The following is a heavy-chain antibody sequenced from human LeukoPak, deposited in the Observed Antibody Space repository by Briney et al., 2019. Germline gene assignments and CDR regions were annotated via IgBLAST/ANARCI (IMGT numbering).Heavy chain of an antibody. V-gene: IGHV1-2*02. CDR3: ARDKQLDWAHYYYYYMDV. J-gene: IGHJ6*03. CDR1: GYTFTCYY. D-gene: IGHD1-1*01. CDR2: INPHSGGT. Sequence: ASVKVSCKASGYTFTCYYMHWVRQAPGQGLEWMGWINPHSGGTNYAQKFQGRVTMTRDTSINTAYMELSRLRSDDTAVYYCARDKQLDWAHYYYYYMDVWGKGTTVTVSS.